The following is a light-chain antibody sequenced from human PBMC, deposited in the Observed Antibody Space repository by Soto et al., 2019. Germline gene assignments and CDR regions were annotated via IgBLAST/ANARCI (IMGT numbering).Light chain of an antibody. Sequence: AIRMTQSPSSFSASTGDRVTITCRASQGISSYLAWYQQKPGKAPKLLIYAASTLQSGVPSRFSGSGSGTDFTLTISCLQSEDFATYYCQQYYRYPITFGQGTRLEIK. J-gene: IGKJ5*01. CDR2: AAS. CDR3: QQYYRYPIT. CDR1: QGISSY. V-gene: IGKV1-8*01.